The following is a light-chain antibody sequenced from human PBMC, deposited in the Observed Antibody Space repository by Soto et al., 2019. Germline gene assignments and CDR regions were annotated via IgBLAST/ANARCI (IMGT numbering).Light chain of an antibody. CDR1: NIGSKS. V-gene: IGLV3-21*02. CDR3: QVWDSSSDQHV. J-gene: IGLJ1*01. CDR2: DDS. Sequence: SYELTQPPSVSVAPGQTARITCGGNNIGSKSVHWYQQKPGQDPVLVVYDDSDRPSGIPEQFSGSNSVNTATLTIRRVEGGDEADYYCQVWDSSSDQHVFGTGTTLTVL.